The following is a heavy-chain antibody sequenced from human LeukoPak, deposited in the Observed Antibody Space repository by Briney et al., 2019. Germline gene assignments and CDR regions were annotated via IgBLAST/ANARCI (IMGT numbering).Heavy chain of an antibody. V-gene: IGHV1-18*01. D-gene: IGHD3-22*01. Sequence: ASVKVSRKASGYTFTSYDINWVRQAPGQGLEWMGWISAYNGNTNYAQKLQGRVTMTTDTSTSTAYMELRSLRSDDTAVYYCARGGYYYDSSGYRIDYWGQGTLVTVSS. J-gene: IGHJ4*02. CDR3: ARGGYYYDSSGYRIDY. CDR1: GYTFTSYD. CDR2: ISAYNGNT.